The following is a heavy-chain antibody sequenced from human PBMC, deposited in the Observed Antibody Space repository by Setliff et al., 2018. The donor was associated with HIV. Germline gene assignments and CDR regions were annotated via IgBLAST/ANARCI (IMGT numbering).Heavy chain of an antibody. V-gene: IGHV3-21*01. D-gene: IGHD2-2*01. CDR3: ARRAYCSSTTCFDN. J-gene: IGHJ4*02. CDR1: GFTFRNYK. CDR2: ISIGSGGAI. Sequence: GGSLRLSCAASGFTFRNYKFNWVRQAPGRGLEWVSSISIGSGGAIDYADSVQGRFTISRDTSKNTLYLQMNSLRAEDTAVYYCARRAYCSSTTCFDNWGQGTLVTVSS.